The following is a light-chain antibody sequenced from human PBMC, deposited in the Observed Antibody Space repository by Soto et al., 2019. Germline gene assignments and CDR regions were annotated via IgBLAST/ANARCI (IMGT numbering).Light chain of an antibody. CDR3: SAYTRRSTVV. V-gene: IGLV2-14*01. CDR1: SSDVGGYNY. CDR2: EVS. Sequence: QSALTQPASVSGSAGQSITISCTGTSSDVGGYNYVSWYQQHPGKAPKLMIYEVSNRPSGVSNRFSGSKSGNTASLTISGLQAEDEADYYCSAYTRRSTVVFGGGTQLTVL. J-gene: IGLJ2*01.